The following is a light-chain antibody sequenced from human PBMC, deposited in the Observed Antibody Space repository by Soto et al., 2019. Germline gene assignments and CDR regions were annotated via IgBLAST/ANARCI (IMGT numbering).Light chain of an antibody. Sequence: DIHLTQSPSTLSASVGDRITITCRASQRISRWLAWYQQKPGKAPKLLIYTTSSLESGVPSSFSGSGSGTEFSLTISSLQPDDFATYYCQHYKDYSWSFGQATKVEIK. J-gene: IGKJ1*01. V-gene: IGKV1-5*03. CDR2: TTS. CDR1: QRISRW. CDR3: QHYKDYSWS.